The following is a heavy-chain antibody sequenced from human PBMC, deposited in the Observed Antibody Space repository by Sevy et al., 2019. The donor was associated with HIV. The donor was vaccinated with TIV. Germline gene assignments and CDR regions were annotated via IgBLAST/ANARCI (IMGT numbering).Heavy chain of an antibody. CDR1: GGSISSSSYY. CDR3: ARHDRFSGSYGTTDFDY. J-gene: IGHJ4*02. V-gene: IGHV4-39*01. CDR2: IYYSGST. Sequence: SETLSLTCTVSGGSISSSSYYWGWIRQPPGKGLEWIGSIYYSGSTYYNPSLKSRVTISVDTSKNHFSLKLSSVTAADTAVYYCARHDRFSGSYGTTDFDYWGQGTLVTVSS. D-gene: IGHD1-26*01.